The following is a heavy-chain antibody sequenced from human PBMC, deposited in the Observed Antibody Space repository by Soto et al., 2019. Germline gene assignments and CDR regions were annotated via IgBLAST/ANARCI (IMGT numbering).Heavy chain of an antibody. CDR1: GGTFSSYT. Sequence: SVRGSCKASGGTFSSYTISWVRQAPGQGLEWMGRIIPILGIANYAQKFQGRVTITADKSTSTAYMELSSLRSEDTAVYYCARESTVTTGYYYMDVWGKGTTVTVSS. D-gene: IGHD4-4*01. J-gene: IGHJ6*03. CDR2: IIPILGIA. V-gene: IGHV1-69*04. CDR3: ARESTVTTGYYYMDV.